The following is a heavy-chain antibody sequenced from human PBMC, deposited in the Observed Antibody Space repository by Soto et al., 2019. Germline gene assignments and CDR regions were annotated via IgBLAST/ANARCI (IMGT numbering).Heavy chain of an antibody. J-gene: IGHJ6*02. V-gene: IGHV4-30-4*01. Sequence: PSETLSLTCTVSGGYIRSGGYYWAWIRQPPGKGLEWIGYIYYSGSTYYNPSLKSRVTISVDTSKNQFSLKLSSVTAADTAVYYCARDAPIRFLEWFRPPPYGMDVWGQGTTVTVSS. D-gene: IGHD3-3*01. CDR3: ARDAPIRFLEWFRPPPYGMDV. CDR2: IYYSGST. CDR1: GGYIRSGGYY.